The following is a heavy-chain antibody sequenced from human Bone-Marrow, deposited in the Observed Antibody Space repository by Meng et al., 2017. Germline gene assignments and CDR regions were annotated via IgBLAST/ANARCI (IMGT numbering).Heavy chain of an antibody. D-gene: IGHD3-22*01. J-gene: IGHJ4*02. CDR3: ARDTYYYDSVTQPFD. CDR1: GGAISSGGYD. Sequence: QVQLQESGPGRVKPSQTLSLTCTVSGGAISSGGYDWSWIRQHPGKGLEWIGYIYYSGTTYYNPSLKSRVSISADTSKNQFSLKLSSVTAADTAVYYCARDTYYYDSVTQPFDWGQGTLVTVSS. V-gene: IGHV4-30-4*08. CDR2: IYYSGTT.